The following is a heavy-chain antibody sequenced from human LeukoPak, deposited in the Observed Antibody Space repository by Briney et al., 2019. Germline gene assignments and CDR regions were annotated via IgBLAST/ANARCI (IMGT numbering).Heavy chain of an antibody. V-gene: IGHV1-18*01. Sequence: ASVTVSCKASGGTFSSYAISWMRQAPGQGLEWMGWISGYNGNTNYAQNLQGRVTMTTDTSTSTAYMELRSLRSDDTAVYYCARVAGYCSSTSCRNYYYYYMDVWGKGTTVTVSS. J-gene: IGHJ6*03. CDR1: GGTFSSYA. CDR2: ISGYNGNT. CDR3: ARVAGYCSSTSCRNYYYYYMDV. D-gene: IGHD2-2*01.